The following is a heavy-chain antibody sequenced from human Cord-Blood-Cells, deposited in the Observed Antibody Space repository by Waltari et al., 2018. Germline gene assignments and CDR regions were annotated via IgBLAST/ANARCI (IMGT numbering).Heavy chain of an antibody. Sequence: EVQLVESGEGLVEPGGSLRLSCAASGFTFSSYAMPWVRQAPGKGLEYVSAISSNGGSTYYADSVKGRFTISRDNSKNTLYLQMGSLRAEDMAVYYCARSPYYYYYYMDVWGKGTTVTVSS. CDR2: ISSNGGST. CDR1: GFTFSSYA. J-gene: IGHJ6*03. V-gene: IGHV3-64*02. CDR3: ARSPYYYYYYMDV.